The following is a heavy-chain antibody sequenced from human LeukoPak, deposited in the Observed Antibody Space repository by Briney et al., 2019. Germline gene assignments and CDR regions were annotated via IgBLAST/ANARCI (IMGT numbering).Heavy chain of an antibody. J-gene: IGHJ4*02. CDR3: ARTALADPL. CDR2: ISGRGGST. D-gene: IGHD6-13*01. Sequence: GGSLRLSCAPSGFTFSSYAMSWVRQAPGKGLEWVSGISGRGGSTYYADSVRGRFTISRDNSKNTLYLQMSSLRAEDTAVYYCARTALADPLWGQGALVTVSS. CDR1: GFTFSSYA. V-gene: IGHV3-23*01.